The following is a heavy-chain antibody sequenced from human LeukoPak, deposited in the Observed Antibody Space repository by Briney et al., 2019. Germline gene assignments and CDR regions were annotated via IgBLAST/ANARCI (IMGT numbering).Heavy chain of an antibody. D-gene: IGHD5-18*01. V-gene: IGHV3-23*01. Sequence: GGSLRLSRAASGFTFSIYAMSWVRQAPGKGLEWVAGISGSGDSTYYADSVKGRFTISRDNSKNTLYVQMNSLRAEDTAVYYCAKDRGYSYGSTLRYFDYWGQGTLVTVSS. CDR2: ISGSGDST. J-gene: IGHJ4*02. CDR1: GFTFSIYA. CDR3: AKDRGYSYGSTLRYFDY.